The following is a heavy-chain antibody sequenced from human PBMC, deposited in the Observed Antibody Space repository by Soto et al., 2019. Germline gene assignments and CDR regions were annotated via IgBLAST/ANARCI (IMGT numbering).Heavy chain of an antibody. CDR3: AAGGGLPRYY. D-gene: IGHD5-12*01. CDR1: CGSISNYY. V-gene: IGHV4-59*04. CDR2: IYYSGRT. Sequence: PSETLSLTCTVSCGSISNYYWSWVRQPPGKGLEWIGYIYYSGRTYYNPSLKSRVTISVDRSKNQFSLKLSSVTAADTAVYYCAAGGGLPRYYWGQGTLVTVSS. J-gene: IGHJ4*02.